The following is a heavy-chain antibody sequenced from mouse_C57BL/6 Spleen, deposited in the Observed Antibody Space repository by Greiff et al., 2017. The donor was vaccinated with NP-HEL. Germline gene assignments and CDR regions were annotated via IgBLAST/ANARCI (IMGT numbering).Heavy chain of an antibody. CDR3: ASGRTWFAY. CDR1: GFTFSDYG. CDR2: ISSGSSTI. V-gene: IGHV5-17*01. Sequence: EVQRVESGGGLVKPGGSLKLSCAASGFTFSDYGMHWVRQAPEKGLEWVAYISSGSSTIYYADTVKGRFTISRDNAKNTLFLHMTSLRSEDTAMYYCASGRTWFAYWGQGTLVTVSA. J-gene: IGHJ3*01.